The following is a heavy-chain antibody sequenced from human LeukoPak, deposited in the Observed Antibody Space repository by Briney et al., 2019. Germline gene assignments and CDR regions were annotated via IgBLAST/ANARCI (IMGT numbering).Heavy chain of an antibody. CDR3: ARLGTDYDILTGYFSPSDAPLDY. CDR2: INHSGST. V-gene: IGHV4-34*01. J-gene: IGHJ4*02. CDR1: GGSFSGYY. D-gene: IGHD3-9*01. Sequence: PSETLSLTCAVYGGSFSGYYWSWIRQPPGKGLEWIGEINHSGSTNYNPSLKSRVTISVDTSKNQFSLKLSSVTAADTAVYYCARLGTDYDILTGYFSPSDAPLDYWGQGTLVTVSS.